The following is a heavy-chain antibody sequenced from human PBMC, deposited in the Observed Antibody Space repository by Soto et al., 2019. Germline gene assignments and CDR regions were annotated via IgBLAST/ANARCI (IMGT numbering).Heavy chain of an antibody. D-gene: IGHD3-16*01. CDR2: IIPFFGTA. V-gene: IGHV1-69*19. CDR3: ARPAPMGAGDKYYYDF. CDR1: GGTFSTFG. J-gene: IGHJ4*02. Sequence: QVQLVQSGAEVKKTGSSVKVSCKSSGGTFSTFGISWVRQAPGQGLEWMGGIIPFFGTAEYSQKFEDRITITAYASSNTGYMDRRSLTSEDTAIYYCARPAPMGAGDKYYYDFWGQGALVTVSS.